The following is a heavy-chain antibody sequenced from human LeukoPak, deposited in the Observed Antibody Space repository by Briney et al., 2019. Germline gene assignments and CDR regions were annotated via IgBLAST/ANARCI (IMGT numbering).Heavy chain of an antibody. V-gene: IGHV1-46*01. CDR3: AKIGAWGSSFDF. Sequence: ASVKVCCKASGYTFTSYYIHWVRQAPGQGPEWMGIINPSGGSTSYAQKFQGRVTMTRDTSTSTVYMELSSLTSEDTAVYYCAKIGAWGSSFDFWGQGTLVTVSS. J-gene: IGHJ4*02. D-gene: IGHD3-16*01. CDR1: GYTFTSYY. CDR2: INPSGGST.